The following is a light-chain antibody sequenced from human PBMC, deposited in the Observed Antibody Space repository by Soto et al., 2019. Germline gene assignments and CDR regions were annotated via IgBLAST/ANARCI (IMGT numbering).Light chain of an antibody. CDR3: HLRSNWWT. CDR2: DKS. V-gene: IGKV3-11*01. J-gene: IGKJ1*01. Sequence: EVVLTESPATLSLFPGERATLSCRASQCVSSSLAWYQQRPGQPPRVLIYDKSNRPTGSPTRFSGSGSGTDFTLTISSLAPEDFAVYYCHLRSNWWTYGQGTKVDIK. CDR1: QCVSSS.